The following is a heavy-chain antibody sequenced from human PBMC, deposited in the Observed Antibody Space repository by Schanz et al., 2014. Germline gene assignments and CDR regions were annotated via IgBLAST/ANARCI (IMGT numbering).Heavy chain of an antibody. CDR2: SRNKGHSYTS. CDR1: GFTFSDAW. V-gene: IGHV3-72*01. Sequence: EVQLVESGGALVQPGGSLRLSCAASGFTFSDAWMTWVRQAPGKGLEWVGHSRNKGHSYTSEYAASVKGRFTISRDESESSLYLQMDSLKTEDTAVYYCARRNFYDKSAAFDYWGQGSLVTVSS. J-gene: IGHJ4*02. D-gene: IGHD3-9*01. CDR3: ARRNFYDKSAAFDY.